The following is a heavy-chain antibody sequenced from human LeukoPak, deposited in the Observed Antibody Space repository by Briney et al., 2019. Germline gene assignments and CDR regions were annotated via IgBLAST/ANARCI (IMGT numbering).Heavy chain of an antibody. CDR1: GGTFSSYA. J-gene: IGHJ4*02. CDR3: ARASDCSGGSCPISY. Sequence: GASVKVSCKASGGTFSSYAISLVRQAPGQGLEWMERIIPIFGTANYAQKFQGRVTITTDESTSTAYMELSSLRSEDTAVYYCARASDCSGGSCPISYWGQGTLVTVSS. V-gene: IGHV1-69*05. CDR2: IIPIFGTA. D-gene: IGHD2-15*01.